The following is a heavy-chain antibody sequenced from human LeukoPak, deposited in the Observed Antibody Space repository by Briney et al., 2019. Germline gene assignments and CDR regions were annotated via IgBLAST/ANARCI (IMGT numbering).Heavy chain of an antibody. CDR2: IYTSGST. CDR1: GGSISSYY. D-gene: IGHD3-22*01. Sequence: SESLSLTCTVSGGSISSYYWSWIRQPAGKGLEWSGRIYTSGSTNYNPSLKSRVAMSVDTSKNQFSLKLSSVTAADTAVYYCARDHGYDSSGYYFNWFDPWGQGTLVTVSS. CDR3: ARDHGYDSSGYYFNWFDP. J-gene: IGHJ5*02. V-gene: IGHV4-4*07.